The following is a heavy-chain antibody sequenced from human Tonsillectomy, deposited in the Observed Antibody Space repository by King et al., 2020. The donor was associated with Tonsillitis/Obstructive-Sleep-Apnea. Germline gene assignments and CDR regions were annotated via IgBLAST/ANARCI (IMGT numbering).Heavy chain of an antibody. Sequence: QLVQSGGGLVKPGGSLRLSCAASGFTFSSYSMNWVRQAPGKGLEWVSSISSSSSYIYYADSVKGRFTISRDNAKNSLYLQMNSLRAEDTAVYYCARDSRFKPIAAAVAFDYWGQGTLVTVSS. CDR2: ISSSSSYI. CDR1: GFTFSSYS. D-gene: IGHD6-13*01. V-gene: IGHV3-21*01. J-gene: IGHJ4*02. CDR3: ARDSRFKPIAAAVAFDY.